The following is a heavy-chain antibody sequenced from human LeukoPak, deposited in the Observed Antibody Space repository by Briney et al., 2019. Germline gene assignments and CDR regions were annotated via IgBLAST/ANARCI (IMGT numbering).Heavy chain of an antibody. CDR2: MNPNSGNT. J-gene: IGHJ6*02. V-gene: IGHV1-8*01. CDR3: ARGGPGDSPWYYYGMDV. D-gene: IGHD4-17*01. CDR1: GYTFTSYD. Sequence: ASVKVSCKASGYTFTSYDINWVRQATGQGLEWMGWMNPNSGNTGYAQKFQGRVTMTRNTSISTAYMELSSLRSEDTAVYYCARGGPGDSPWYYYGMDVWGQGTTVTVSS.